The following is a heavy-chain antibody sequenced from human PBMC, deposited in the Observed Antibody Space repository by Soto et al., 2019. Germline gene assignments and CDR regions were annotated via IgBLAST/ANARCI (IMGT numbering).Heavy chain of an antibody. CDR3: ARVDRSADYCSGGSCYQGDNWFDP. CDR1: GGSISSSSYY. V-gene: IGHV4-39*01. J-gene: IGHJ5*02. CDR2: FYYSGST. Sequence: SETLSLTCTVSGGSISSSSYYWGWIRQPPGKGLEWIGSFYYSGSTYYNPSLKSRVTISVDTSKNQFSLKLSSVTAADTAVYYCARVDRSADYCSGGSCYQGDNWFDPWGQGTLVTVSS. D-gene: IGHD2-15*01.